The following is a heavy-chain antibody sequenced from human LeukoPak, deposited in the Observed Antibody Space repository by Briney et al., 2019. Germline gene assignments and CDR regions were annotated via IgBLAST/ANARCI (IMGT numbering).Heavy chain of an antibody. V-gene: IGHV4-34*01. D-gene: IGHD5-12*01. CDR3: ARSWDGYSGYDFWY. Sequence: SETLSLTCAVYGGSFSGYYWSWIRQPPGKGLEWIGEINHSGSTNYNPSLKSRVTISVDTSKNQFSLKLSSVTAADTAVYYCARSWDGYSGYDFWYWGQGTLVTVSS. CDR2: INHSGST. J-gene: IGHJ4*02. CDR1: GGSFSGYY.